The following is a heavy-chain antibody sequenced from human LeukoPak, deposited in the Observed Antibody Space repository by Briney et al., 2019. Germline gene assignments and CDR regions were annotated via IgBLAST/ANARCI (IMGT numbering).Heavy chain of an antibody. CDR1: GGSISSYY. D-gene: IGHD4-17*01. J-gene: IGHJ4*02. CDR2: IYYSGST. Sequence: SETLSLTCTVSGGSISSYYWSWIRQPPGKGLEWIGYIYYSGSTNYNPSLKSRVTISVDTSKNQFSLKLSSVTAADTAVYYCAIMHDYGDYVSDYWGQGTLVTVSS. V-gene: IGHV4-59*08. CDR3: AIMHDYGDYVSDY.